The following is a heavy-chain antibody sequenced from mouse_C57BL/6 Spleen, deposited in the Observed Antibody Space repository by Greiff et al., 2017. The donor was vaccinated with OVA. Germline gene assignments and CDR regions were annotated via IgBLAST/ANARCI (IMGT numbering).Heavy chain of an antibody. D-gene: IGHD1-1*01. CDR3: ATYGSTLYAMDY. Sequence: VKLVESGPGLVQPSQSLSITCPVSGFSLTSYGVHWVRQSPGKGLEWLGVIWRGGSTDYNAAFMSRLSITKDNSNSQVFFKMNSLQADDTAIYYCATYGSTLYAMDYWGQGTSVTVSS. CDR1: GFSLTSYG. CDR2: IWRGGST. J-gene: IGHJ4*01. V-gene: IGHV2-5*01.